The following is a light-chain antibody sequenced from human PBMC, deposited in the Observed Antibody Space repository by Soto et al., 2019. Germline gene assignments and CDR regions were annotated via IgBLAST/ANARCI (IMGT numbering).Light chain of an antibody. CDR2: WAS. Sequence: DIVMTQSPDSLAVSLGERATINCKSSQSILYSSNNKNQLAWYQQKPGQPPKLLFYWASTRESGVPVRFSGSESGTDFTLTISSLQAEDVAVYYCQQYYSPPYTFGQGTKLEI. J-gene: IGKJ2*01. V-gene: IGKV4-1*01. CDR1: QSILYSSNNKNQ. CDR3: QQYYSPPYT.